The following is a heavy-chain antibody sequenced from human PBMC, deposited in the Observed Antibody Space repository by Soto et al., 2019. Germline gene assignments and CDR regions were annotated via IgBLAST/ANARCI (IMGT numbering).Heavy chain of an antibody. CDR1: GFTSSTYW. J-gene: IGHJ5*02. CDR2: INQDGSVK. CDR3: SRSLNA. V-gene: IGHV3-7*01. Sequence: EVQLMESGGGLVQPGGSLRLSCAASGFTSSTYWMDWVRQTPGKGLEWVANINQDGSVKTYVDSVKGRFTIYRDNAKNSLYLQMSSLTAEDSSLYYCSRSLNAWGQGTLVTVSS.